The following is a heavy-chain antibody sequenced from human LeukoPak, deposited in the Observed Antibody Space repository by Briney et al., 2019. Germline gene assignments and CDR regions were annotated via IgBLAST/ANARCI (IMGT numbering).Heavy chain of an antibody. J-gene: IGHJ6*03. V-gene: IGHV4-39*07. Sequence: SETLSLTCIVSGGSISSSSDYWGWIRQPPGKGLEWIGSFYYSGSTYYNPSLKSRVTISVDRSKNQFSLKLSSVTAADTAVYYCARDVVVPAYYMDVWGKGTTVTVSS. CDR2: FYYSGST. D-gene: IGHD2-2*01. CDR1: GGSISSSSDY. CDR3: ARDVVVPAYYMDV.